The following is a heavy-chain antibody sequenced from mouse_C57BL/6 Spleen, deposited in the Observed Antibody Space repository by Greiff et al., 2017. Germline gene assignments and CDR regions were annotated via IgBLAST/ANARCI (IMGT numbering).Heavy chain of an antibody. V-gene: IGHV1-50*01. Sequence: QVQLQQPGAELVKPGASVKLSCKASGYTFTSYWMQWVKQRPGQGLEWIGEIDPSDSYTNYNQKFKGKATLTVDTSSSTAYMQLSSLTSEDSAVYYCARSDSSGYGYWGQGTTLTVSS. CDR3: ARSDSSGYGY. CDR1: GYTFTSYW. CDR2: IDPSDSYT. D-gene: IGHD3-2*02. J-gene: IGHJ2*01.